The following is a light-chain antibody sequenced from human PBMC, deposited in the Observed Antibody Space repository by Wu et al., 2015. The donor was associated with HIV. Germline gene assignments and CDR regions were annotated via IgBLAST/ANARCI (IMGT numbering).Light chain of an antibody. J-gene: IGKJ2*03. Sequence: EIVLTQSPDTLSVSVGERVTLSCRASQTVGSDYLAWYQLKPGQAPRLVMSQTSTRAAGIPDRFGGSGSGTDFTLTITSLEPEDIAVYSCHQYDTSPRSFGQGTRLEIK. CDR3: HQYDTSPRS. CDR2: QTS. CDR1: QTVGSDY. V-gene: IGKV3-20*01.